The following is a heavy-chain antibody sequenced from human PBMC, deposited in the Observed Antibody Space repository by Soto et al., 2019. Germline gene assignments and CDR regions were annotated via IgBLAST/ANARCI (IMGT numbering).Heavy chain of an antibody. CDR2: INHSGST. CDR1: GGSFSGYY. D-gene: IGHD2-15*01. V-gene: IGHV4-34*01. Sequence: SETLSLTCAVYGGSFSGYYWSWIRQPPGKGLEWIGEINHSGSTNYNPSLKSRVTISVDTSKNQFSLKLSSVTAADTAVYYCARGKGYCSGGSCYNWFDPWGQGTLVTVSS. J-gene: IGHJ5*02. CDR3: ARGKGYCSGGSCYNWFDP.